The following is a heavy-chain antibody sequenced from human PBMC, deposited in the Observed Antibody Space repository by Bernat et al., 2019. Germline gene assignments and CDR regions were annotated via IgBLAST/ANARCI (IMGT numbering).Heavy chain of an antibody. Sequence: QVQLVESGGGVVQPGRSLRLSCAASGFTFSSYGMHWVRQAPGKGLEWVAVIWYDGSNKYYADSVKGRFTISRDNSKNTLYLQMNSLRAEDTAVYYCARDVRWLRLGRNAPFDYWGQGTLVTVSS. D-gene: IGHD5-12*01. CDR1: GFTFSSYG. CDR3: ARDVRWLRLGRNAPFDY. V-gene: IGHV3-33*01. J-gene: IGHJ4*02. CDR2: IWYDGSNK.